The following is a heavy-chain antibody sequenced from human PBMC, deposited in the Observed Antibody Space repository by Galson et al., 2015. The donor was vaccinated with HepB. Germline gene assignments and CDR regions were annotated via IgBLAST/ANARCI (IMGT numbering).Heavy chain of an antibody. CDR2: ISSSSSTI. CDR1: GFTFSSYS. V-gene: IGHV3-48*02. CDR3: ARDPMVGATIFDY. J-gene: IGHJ4*02. D-gene: IGHD1-26*01. Sequence: SLRLSCAASGFTFSSYSMNWVRQAPGKGLEWVSYISSSSSTIYYADSVKGRFTISRDNAKNSLYLQMNSLRDGDTAVYYCARDPMVGATIFDYWGQGTLVTVSS.